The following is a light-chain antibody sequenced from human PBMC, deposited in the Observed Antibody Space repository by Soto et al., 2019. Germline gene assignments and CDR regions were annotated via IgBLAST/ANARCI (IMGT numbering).Light chain of an antibody. V-gene: IGKV3-11*01. Sequence: EIVMTQSPATLSVSPGERATLSCRASQFLSSYLAWYQQKPGQPPRLLISDASTRATGIPARFSGSGSGTDFTLTISSLEPEDFAVYYCQQRYNWPPITFGQGTRLEIK. CDR3: QQRYNWPPIT. CDR2: DAS. J-gene: IGKJ5*01. CDR1: QFLSSY.